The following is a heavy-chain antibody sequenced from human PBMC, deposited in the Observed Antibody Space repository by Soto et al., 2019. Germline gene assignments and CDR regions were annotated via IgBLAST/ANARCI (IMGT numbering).Heavy chain of an antibody. CDR3: VSSGQYSSSAARAYYYYYYGMDV. D-gene: IGHD6-6*01. CDR2: ISSNEGST. CDR1: GFTFSSYA. J-gene: IGHJ6*02. Sequence: GGSLRLSCSASGFTFSSYAMHWVRQAPGKGLEYVSAISSNEGSTYYADSVKGRFTISRDNSKNTLYLQMSSLRAEDTAVYYCVSSGQYSSSAARAYYYYYYGMDVWGQGTTVTVSS. V-gene: IGHV3-64D*06.